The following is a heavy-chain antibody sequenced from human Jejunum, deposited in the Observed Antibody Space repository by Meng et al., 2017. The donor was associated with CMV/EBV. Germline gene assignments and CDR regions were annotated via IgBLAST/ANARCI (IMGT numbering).Heavy chain of an antibody. CDR2: INTNTGKP. D-gene: IGHD6-25*01. J-gene: IGHJ4*02. Sequence: QVQLVQSGSELKKPGASVRISCKASGYTFTTYGINWVRQAPGQGFEWMGWINTNTGKPTYAQGLTGRFVFSLDTSVSTAYLQISSLKAEDTAVYYCARDSEAADYWGRGPLVTVSS. V-gene: IGHV7-4-1*02. CDR1: GYTFTTYG. CDR3: ARDSEAADY.